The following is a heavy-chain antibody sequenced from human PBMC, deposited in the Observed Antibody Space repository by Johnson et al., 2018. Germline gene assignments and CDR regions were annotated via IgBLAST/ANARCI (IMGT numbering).Heavy chain of an antibody. D-gene: IGHD3-22*01. CDR1: GFTFSSYS. Sequence: EVQLVESGGGLVKPGGSLRLSCAASGFTFSSYSMNWVRQAPGKGLEWVSSISSSSTDIYYADSLKGRFAISRHNAKNSLFLQMNSLRSEDTGVYYCAREPDSSETVSYDSSGLPAQYFHHWGQGTLFTVSS. CDR2: ISSSSTDI. J-gene: IGHJ1*01. V-gene: IGHV3-21*01. CDR3: AREPDSSETVSYDSSGLPAQYFHH.